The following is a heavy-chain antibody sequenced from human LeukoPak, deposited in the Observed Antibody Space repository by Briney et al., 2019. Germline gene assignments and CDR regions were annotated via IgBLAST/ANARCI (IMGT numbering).Heavy chain of an antibody. D-gene: IGHD6-19*01. Sequence: ASVKVSCKASGYTFTRYGISWVGQAPGQGREWMGWISAYNGNTNYAQKLQGRVTMTTDTSTSTAYMELRSLRSDDTAVYYCARDVMAVAGINAFDIWGQGTMVTVSS. V-gene: IGHV1-18*01. J-gene: IGHJ3*02. CDR3: ARDVMAVAGINAFDI. CDR2: ISAYNGNT. CDR1: GYTFTRYG.